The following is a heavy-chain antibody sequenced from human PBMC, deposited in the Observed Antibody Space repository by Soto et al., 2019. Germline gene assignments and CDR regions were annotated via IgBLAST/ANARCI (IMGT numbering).Heavy chain of an antibody. D-gene: IGHD3-3*01. V-gene: IGHV3-30*18. J-gene: IGHJ6*02. CDR3: AKDLIGYYDFWSGYYYYYYGMDV. Sequence: PGGSLRLSCAASGFTFGSYGMHWVRQAPGKGLEWVAVISYDGSNKYYADSVKGRFTISRDNSKNTLYLQMNSLRAEDTAVYYCAKDLIGYYDFWSGYYYYYYGMDVWGQGTTVTVSS. CDR1: GFTFGSYG. CDR2: ISYDGSNK.